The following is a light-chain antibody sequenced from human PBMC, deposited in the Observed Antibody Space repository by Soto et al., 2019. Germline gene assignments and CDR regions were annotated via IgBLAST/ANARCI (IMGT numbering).Light chain of an antibody. CDR1: QAIITY. CDR2: DAS. J-gene: IGKJ4*01. V-gene: IGKV1-33*01. Sequence: DIQLTQSPSSLSASVGDRVTITCQATQAIITYLNWFQQKPGKAPKLLIYDASHLETGVPSRFSGSGSGTEFTFTINSLQPEDIGTYYCQQYDNLPLTFGGGTKVEV. CDR3: QQYDNLPLT.